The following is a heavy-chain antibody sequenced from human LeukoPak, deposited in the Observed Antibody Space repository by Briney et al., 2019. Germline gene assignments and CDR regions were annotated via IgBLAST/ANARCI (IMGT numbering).Heavy chain of an antibody. CDR3: ARDSAGAQDWVALDR. D-gene: IGHD3/OR15-3a*01. Sequence: GGSLTLSCAASGFTVTNDYMARVRQAPGRGLEWISLIYADGTTFYTDSVKGRLAITRKNFKNMMYLQMNSLRPEETARYYCARDSAGAQDWVALDRWGQGTLVTVSS. J-gene: IGHJ5*02. CDR2: IYADGTT. CDR1: GFTVTNDY. V-gene: IGHV3-66*02.